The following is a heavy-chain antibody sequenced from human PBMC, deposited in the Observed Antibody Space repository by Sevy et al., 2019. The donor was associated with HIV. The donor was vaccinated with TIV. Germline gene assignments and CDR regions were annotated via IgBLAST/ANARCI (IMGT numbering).Heavy chain of an antibody. CDR3: ARHVYYYDSSGYYSIDS. Sequence: GDSLKISCKGSGYSFTKFWIGWARQMPGKGLEWMGIIYPGDSNTRYSPSFQGQVTISADKSISTAYLQWSGLKASDTAMYYCARHVYYYDSSGYYSIDSWGQGTPVTVSS. CDR2: IYPGDSNT. CDR1: GYSFTKFW. V-gene: IGHV5-51*01. J-gene: IGHJ4*02. D-gene: IGHD3-22*01.